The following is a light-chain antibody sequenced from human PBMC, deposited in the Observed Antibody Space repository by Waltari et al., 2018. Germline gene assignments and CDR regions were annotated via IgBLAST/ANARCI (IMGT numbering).Light chain of an antibody. CDR2: KAT. CDR1: SGPVSTTSY. CDR3: ALYMGSGIWV. V-gene: IGLV8-61*01. Sequence: QTVVTQEPSLSVSPGGTVTLTCTLSSGPVSTTSYATWYQQTPGQPPRTLVYKATAPSSGVPDRFSGSILVNKAALTITGAQADDESDYYCALYMGSGIWVFGGGTKLTVL. J-gene: IGLJ3*02.